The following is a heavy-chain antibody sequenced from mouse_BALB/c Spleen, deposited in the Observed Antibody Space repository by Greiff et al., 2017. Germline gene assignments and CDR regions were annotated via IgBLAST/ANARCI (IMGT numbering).Heavy chain of an antibody. V-gene: IGHV5-6-3*01. J-gene: IGHJ1*01. CDR3: ARDPYYDYGWYFDV. Sequence: EVQLMESGGGLVQPGGSLKLSCAASGFTFSSYGMSWVRQTPDKRLELVATINSNGGSTYYPDSVKGRFTISRDNAKNTLYLQMSSLKSEDTAMYYCARDPYYDYGWYFDVWGAGTTVTVSS. CDR1: GFTFSSYG. D-gene: IGHD2-4*01. CDR2: INSNGGST.